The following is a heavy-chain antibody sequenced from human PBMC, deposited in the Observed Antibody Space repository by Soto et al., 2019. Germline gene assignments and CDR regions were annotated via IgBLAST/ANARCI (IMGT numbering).Heavy chain of an antibody. V-gene: IGHV3-11*04. CDR2: ISSSGSTI. CDR1: GFTFSNAW. J-gene: IGHJ4*02. CDR3: ARVGIAVAGSFDY. D-gene: IGHD6-19*01. Sequence: KPGGSLRLSCAASGFTFSNAWMSWVRQAPGKGLEWVSYISSSGSTIYYADSVKGRLTISRDNAKNSLYLQMNSLRAEDTAVYYCARVGIAVAGSFDYWGQGTLVTVSS.